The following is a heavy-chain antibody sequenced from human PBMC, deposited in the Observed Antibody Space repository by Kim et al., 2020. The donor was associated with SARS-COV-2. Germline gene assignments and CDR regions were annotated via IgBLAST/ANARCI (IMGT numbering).Heavy chain of an antibody. CDR3: AREVGYWDGSGRYRD. J-gene: IGHJ1*01. Sequence: SETLSLTCTVSGGSISSYYWSWIRQPPGKGLEWIGYINYSGGTNYNPSRKSRGTISVDTSKNQFYLKLSSVTAADTAVYYCAREVGYWDGSGRYRDWGQG. CDR1: GGSISSYY. V-gene: IGHV4-59*01. D-gene: IGHD3-10*01. CDR2: INYSGGT.